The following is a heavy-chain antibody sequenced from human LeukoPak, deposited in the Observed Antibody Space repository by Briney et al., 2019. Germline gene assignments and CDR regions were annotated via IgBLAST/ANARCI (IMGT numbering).Heavy chain of an antibody. CDR1: GYTFTSYG. V-gene: IGHV1-18*01. D-gene: IGHD5-18*01. J-gene: IGHJ4*02. Sequence: GASVKVSCKASGYTFTSYGISWVRQAPGQGLEWMGWISTYNGDTNYAQKLQDRVTMTTDTSTSTAYMELRSLRSDDTAVYYCARGSSYGFSMGYWGQGTLVTVSS. CDR2: ISTYNGDT. CDR3: ARGSSYGFSMGY.